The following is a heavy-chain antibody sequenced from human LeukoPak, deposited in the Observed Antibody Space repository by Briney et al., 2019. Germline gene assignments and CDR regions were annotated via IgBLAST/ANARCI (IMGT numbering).Heavy chain of an antibody. CDR2: ISSSSSTI. Sequence: GGSLRLSCAASGFTFSSYSMNWVRQAPGKGLEWGSYISSSSSTIYYADSVKGRFTISRDNAKNSLYLQMNSLRAEDTAVYYCARVISGWGDYWVQGTLVTVSS. J-gene: IGHJ4*02. D-gene: IGHD6-19*01. V-gene: IGHV3-48*04. CDR3: ARVISGWGDY. CDR1: GFTFSSYS.